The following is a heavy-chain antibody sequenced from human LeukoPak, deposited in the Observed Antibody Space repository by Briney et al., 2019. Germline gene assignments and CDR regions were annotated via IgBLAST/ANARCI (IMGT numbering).Heavy chain of an antibody. J-gene: IGHJ6*03. D-gene: IGHD5-18*01. CDR2: INSDGSST. Sequence: PGGSLRLSCAAFGFTFSSYWMHWVRQAPGKGLVWVSRINSDGSSTSYADSVKGRFTISRDNAKNTLYLQMNSLRAEDTAVYYCARDYAGYSSRFGYYYYMDVWGKGTTVTVSS. CDR3: ARDYAGYSSRFGYYYYMDV. V-gene: IGHV3-74*01. CDR1: GFTFSSYW.